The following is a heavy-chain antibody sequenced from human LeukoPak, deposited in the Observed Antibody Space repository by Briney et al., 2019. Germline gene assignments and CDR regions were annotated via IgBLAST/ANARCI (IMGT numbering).Heavy chain of an antibody. D-gene: IGHD3-22*01. Sequence: SGPTLVNPTQTLTLTCTFSGFSLSTSGMCLSWIRQPPGKALEWLARIDWDDDKYYSTSLKTRLTISKDTSKNQVVPTMTNMDPVDTATYYCARITGYDSSGYYVDYWGQGTLVTVSS. CDR2: IDWDDDK. J-gene: IGHJ4*02. V-gene: IGHV2-70*11. CDR1: GFSLSTSGMC. CDR3: ARITGYDSSGYYVDY.